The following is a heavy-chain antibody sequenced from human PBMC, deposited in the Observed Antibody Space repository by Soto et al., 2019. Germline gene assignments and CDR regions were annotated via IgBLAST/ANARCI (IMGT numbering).Heavy chain of an antibody. D-gene: IGHD3-9*01. V-gene: IGHV4-34*01. CDR2: INHSGST. CDR1: GGSFSGYY. J-gene: IGHJ4*02. Sequence: PSETLSLTCAVYGGSFSGYYWSWIRQPPGKGLEWIGEINHSGSTNYNPSLKSRVTISVDTSKNQFSLKLSSVTAADTAVYYCARCKPRVLRYFDWLLPPYYFDYWGQGTLVTVSS. CDR3: ARCKPRVLRYFDWLLPPYYFDY.